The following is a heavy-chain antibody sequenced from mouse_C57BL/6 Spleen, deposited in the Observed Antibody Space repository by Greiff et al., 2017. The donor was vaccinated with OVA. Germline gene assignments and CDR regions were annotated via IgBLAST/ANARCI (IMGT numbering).Heavy chain of an antibody. Sequence: VQLQQPGAELVMPGASVKLSCKASGYTFTSYWMHWVKQRPGQGLEWIGEIDPSDSYTNYNQKFKGKSTLTVDKSSSTAYMQLSSLTSEDSAVYYCASKDSSGYWFAYWGQGTLVTVSA. D-gene: IGHD3-2*02. CDR2: IDPSDSYT. CDR3: ASKDSSGYWFAY. V-gene: IGHV1-69*01. J-gene: IGHJ3*01. CDR1: GYTFTSYW.